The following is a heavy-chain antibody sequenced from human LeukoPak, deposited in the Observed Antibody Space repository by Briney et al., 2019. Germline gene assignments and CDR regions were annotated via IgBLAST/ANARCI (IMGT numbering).Heavy chain of an antibody. J-gene: IGHJ4*02. V-gene: IGHV3-21*01. CDR3: ARCPSPDFDWLLGEFDY. Sequence: GGSLRLSCAASGFTFSSYSMNWVRQAPGKGLEWVSSISSSSSYIYYADSVKGRFTISRGNAKNSLYLQMNSLRAEDTAVYYCARCPSPDFDWLLGEFDYWGQGTLVTVSS. CDR1: GFTFSSYS. D-gene: IGHD3-9*01. CDR2: ISSSSSYI.